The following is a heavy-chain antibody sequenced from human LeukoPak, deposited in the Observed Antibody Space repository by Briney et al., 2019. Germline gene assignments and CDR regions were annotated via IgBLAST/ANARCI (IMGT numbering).Heavy chain of an antibody. CDR3: ARGIGRTDFTPYWYFDL. V-gene: IGHV5-51*01. D-gene: IGHD2-15*01. CDR2: IYPGDSDT. Sequence: GESLKISCKGSGYSFTSYWIGWVRQMPGKGLEWMGIIYPGDSDTRYSPSFQGQVTISADKSISPAYLQWSSLKASDTAMYYCARGIGRTDFTPYWYFDLWGRGTLVTVSS. J-gene: IGHJ2*01. CDR1: GYSFTSYW.